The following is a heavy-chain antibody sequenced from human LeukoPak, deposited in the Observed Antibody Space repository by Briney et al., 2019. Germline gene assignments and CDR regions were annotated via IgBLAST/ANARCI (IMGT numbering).Heavy chain of an antibody. CDR1: GYTFSSHA. CDR2: INTNTGNP. D-gene: IGHD3-22*01. V-gene: IGHV7-4-1*02. J-gene: IGHJ6*02. Sequence: ASVKVSCKASGYTFSSHAMSWVRQAPGQGLEWMGWINTNTGNPTYAQGFTGRFVFSLDTSVSTAYLQISSLKAEDTAVYYCARSVVVIIYYGMDVWGQGTTVTVSS. CDR3: ARSVVVIIYYGMDV.